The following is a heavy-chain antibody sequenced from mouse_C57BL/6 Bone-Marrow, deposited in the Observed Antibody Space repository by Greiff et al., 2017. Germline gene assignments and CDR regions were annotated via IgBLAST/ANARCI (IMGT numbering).Heavy chain of an antibody. V-gene: IGHV1-19*01. Sequence: SGPVLVKPGASVKMSCKASGYTFTDYYMNWVKQSHGKSLERIGVINPYNGGTSYNQKFKGKATLTVDKSSSTAYMELNSLTSEDSAVYYCARSYGSSYVLYFDVWGTGTTVTVSS. CDR3: ARSYGSSYVLYFDV. CDR2: INPYNGGT. CDR1: GYTFTDYY. D-gene: IGHD1-1*01. J-gene: IGHJ1*03.